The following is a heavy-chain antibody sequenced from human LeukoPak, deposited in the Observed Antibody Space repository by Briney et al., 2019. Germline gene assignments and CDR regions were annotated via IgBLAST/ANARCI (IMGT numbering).Heavy chain of an antibody. CDR2: IYHSGST. J-gene: IGHJ4*02. CDR1: GYSISSGYY. D-gene: IGHD3-22*01. CDR3: ASSDYYDSSGSFDY. V-gene: IGHV4-38-2*01. Sequence: PETLSLTCAVSGYSISSGYYWGWIRQPPGKGLEWIGSIYHSGSTYYNPSLKSRVTISVDTSKNQFSLKLSSVTAADTAVYYCASSDYYDSSGSFDYWGQGTLVTVSS.